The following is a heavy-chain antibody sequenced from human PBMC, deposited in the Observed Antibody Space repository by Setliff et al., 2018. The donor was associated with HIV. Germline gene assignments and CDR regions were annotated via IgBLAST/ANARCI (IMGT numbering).Heavy chain of an antibody. D-gene: IGHD3-22*01. CDR1: GDSISSYS. V-gene: IGHV4-34*01. CDR3: ARGLSFYDPGGFDY. J-gene: IGHJ4*02. Sequence: PSETLSLTCTVSGDSISSYSWNWIRQPPGKGLEWFGEINHSGSTNYNPSLKSRVTISVDTSKNQFSLKLSSVTAADTAVYYCARGLSFYDPGGFDYWGQGTLVTVSS. CDR2: INHSGST.